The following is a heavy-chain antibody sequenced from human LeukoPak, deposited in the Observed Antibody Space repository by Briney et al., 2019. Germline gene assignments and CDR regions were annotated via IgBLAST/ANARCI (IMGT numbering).Heavy chain of an antibody. V-gene: IGHV3-7*01. D-gene: IGHD2-21*01. J-gene: IGHJ3*02. CDR1: GFTFSSYW. Sequence: GGSLRLSCAASGFTFSSYWMSWVRQAPGKGLEWVANIKQDGSEKYYVDSVKGRFTISRDNSKNTLYLQMNCLRAEDTAVYYCARKGEYCGGDCPDGAFDIWGQGTMVTVSS. CDR3: ARKGEYCGGDCPDGAFDI. CDR2: IKQDGSEK.